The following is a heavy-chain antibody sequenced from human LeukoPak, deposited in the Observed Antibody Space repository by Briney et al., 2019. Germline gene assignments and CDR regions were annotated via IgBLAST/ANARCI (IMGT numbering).Heavy chain of an antibody. Sequence: ASVKVSCKASGYTFTSYYMHWVRQAPGQGLECMGIINPSGGSTSYAQKFQGRVTMTRDTSTSTVYMELSSLRSEDTAVYYCARDGYSYGYAHFFDYWGQGTLVTVSS. CDR1: GYTFTSYY. J-gene: IGHJ4*02. CDR3: ARDGYSYGYAHFFDY. D-gene: IGHD5-18*01. CDR2: INPSGGST. V-gene: IGHV1-46*03.